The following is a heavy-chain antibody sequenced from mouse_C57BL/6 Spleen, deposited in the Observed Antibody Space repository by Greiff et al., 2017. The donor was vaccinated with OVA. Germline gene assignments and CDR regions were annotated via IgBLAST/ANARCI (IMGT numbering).Heavy chain of an antibody. CDR3: ARGAQGWFAY. J-gene: IGHJ3*01. D-gene: IGHD3-2*02. Sequence: VQLQQSGPELVKPGASVKISCKASGYTFTDYYMNWVKQSHGKSLEWIGDINPNNGGTSYNQKFKGKATLTVDKSSSTAYMELRSLTSEDSAVYYCARGAQGWFAYWGQGTLVTVSA. V-gene: IGHV1-26*01. CDR2: INPNNGGT. CDR1: GYTFTDYY.